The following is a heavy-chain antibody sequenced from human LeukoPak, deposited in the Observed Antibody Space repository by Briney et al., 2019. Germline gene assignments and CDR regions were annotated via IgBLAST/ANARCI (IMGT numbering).Heavy chain of an antibody. CDR2: IYPGDSDS. CDR3: ARQDGGGIYFFDY. CDR1: GYSFSYYW. D-gene: IGHD5-12*01. V-gene: IGHV5-51*01. J-gene: IGHJ4*02. Sequence: GESLKISCKGSGYSFSYYWIAWVRQMPGKGLEWMGIIYPGDSDSRYSPAFQGQVTISLDKSTTTAYLQWSSLKASDTAMYYCARQDGGGIYFFDYWGQGTLVTVSS.